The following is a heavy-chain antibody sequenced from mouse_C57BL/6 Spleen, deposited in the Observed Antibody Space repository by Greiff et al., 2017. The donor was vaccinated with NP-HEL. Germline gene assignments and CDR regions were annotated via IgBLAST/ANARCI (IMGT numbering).Heavy chain of an antibody. J-gene: IGHJ3*01. CDR3: ASHSNYEDPWFAY. D-gene: IGHD2-5*01. Sequence: EVKLQESGPELVKPGASVKISCKASGYSFTDYNMNWVQQSNGKSLEWIGVINPNYGTTSYNQKFKGKATLTVDQSSSTAYMQLNSLTSEDSAVYYCASHSNYEDPWFAYWGQGTLVTVSA. V-gene: IGHV1-39*01. CDR1: GYSFTDYN. CDR2: INPNYGTT.